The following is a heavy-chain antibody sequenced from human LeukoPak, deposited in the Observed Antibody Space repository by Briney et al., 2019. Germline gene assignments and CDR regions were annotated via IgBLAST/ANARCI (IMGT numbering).Heavy chain of an antibody. D-gene: IGHD1-1*01. V-gene: IGHV3-53*01. CDR2: IYRGGST. Sequence: PGGPLRLSCAASGFTVSRNYMTWVRQAPGKGLEWVSVIYRGGSTYYADSVEGRFTISRDNSKNTLYLQMNSLRAEDTAVYYCARAGPTGTNDAFDIWGQGTMVTVSS. CDR3: ARAGPTGTNDAFDI. J-gene: IGHJ3*02. CDR1: GFTVSRNY.